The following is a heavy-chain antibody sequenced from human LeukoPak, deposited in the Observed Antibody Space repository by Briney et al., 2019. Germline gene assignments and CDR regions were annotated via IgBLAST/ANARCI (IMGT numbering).Heavy chain of an antibody. J-gene: IGHJ4*02. Sequence: GGSLRLSCAASGFTFNSYVMSWVRQAPGKGLEWVSAISGSGGTTNYADSVKGRFTISRDNSKNTLYLQMNSLRVEDTAVYYCAKESDVAAAGIDYWGQGTLVTVSS. CDR3: AKESDVAAAGIDY. D-gene: IGHD6-13*01. CDR2: ISGSGGTT. V-gene: IGHV3-23*01. CDR1: GFTFNSYV.